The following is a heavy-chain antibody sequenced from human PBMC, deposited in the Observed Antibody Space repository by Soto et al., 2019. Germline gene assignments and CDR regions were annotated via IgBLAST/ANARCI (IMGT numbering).Heavy chain of an antibody. J-gene: IGHJ3*01. V-gene: IGHV4-59*01. Sequence: QVQLLASGPGLVKPSETLSLTCTVSGNSISDYYWSWIRQPPGKGLEWIGYIFHNGNTNYNPSLKRRVTMSVDTSKNQFSLRLCSVTSADTALYYCARDVWGTVTLEAAFDFGGQGTVVTVS. CDR1: GNSISDYY. D-gene: IGHD4-17*01. CDR2: IFHNGNT. CDR3: ARDVWGTVTLEAAFDF.